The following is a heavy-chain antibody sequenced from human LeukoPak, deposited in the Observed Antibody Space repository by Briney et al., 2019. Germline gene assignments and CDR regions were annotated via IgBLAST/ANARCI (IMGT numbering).Heavy chain of an antibody. Sequence: TGGSLRLSCAASGFTFSSYAMHWVRQAPGKGLEWVAVISYDGRNKYYADSVKGRFTISRDNSKNTLYLQMNSLRAEDTAVYYCARDSGSSGYYPDLDYWGQGALVTVSS. CDR2: ISYDGRNK. D-gene: IGHD3-22*01. J-gene: IGHJ4*02. CDR1: GFTFSSYA. CDR3: ARDSGSSGYYPDLDY. V-gene: IGHV3-30*04.